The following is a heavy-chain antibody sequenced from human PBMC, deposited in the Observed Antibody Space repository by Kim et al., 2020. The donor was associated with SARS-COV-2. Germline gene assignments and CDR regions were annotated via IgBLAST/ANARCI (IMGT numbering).Heavy chain of an antibody. J-gene: IGHJ4*02. Sequence: SDGSSISYADTVKGRFTISRDNAENALYLQMNSLRAEDTAVYYSARGFDYWGQGALVTVSS. CDR3: ARGFDY. V-gene: IGHV3-74*01. CDR2: SDGSSI.